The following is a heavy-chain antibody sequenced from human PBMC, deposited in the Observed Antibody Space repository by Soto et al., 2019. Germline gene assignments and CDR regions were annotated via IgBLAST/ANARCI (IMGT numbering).Heavy chain of an antibody. J-gene: IGHJ4*02. CDR1: GYTFSSYA. D-gene: IGHD7-27*01. Sequence: ASVKVSCKASGYTFSSYAMHWVRQAPGQRLEWMGWTNAGYGNTKSSRKFQDRVTISRDTSASTAYMELTSLRSEDTAVYYCARDTGDGTFDFWGQGTLVTASS. CDR2: TNAGYGNT. CDR3: ARDTGDGTFDF. V-gene: IGHV1-3*01.